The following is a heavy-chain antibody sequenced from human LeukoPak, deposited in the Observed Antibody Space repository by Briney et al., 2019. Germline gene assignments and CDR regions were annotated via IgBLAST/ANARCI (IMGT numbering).Heavy chain of an antibody. CDR1: GGTFSSYA. Sequence: GASVKVSCKASGGTFSSYAISWVRQAPGQGLEWMGGIIPIFGTSNYAQKFQGRVTITADESTSTAYMDLSSLRSEDTAVYYCARESLIAAATRIDYWGQGTLVTVSS. CDR3: ARESLIAAATRIDY. J-gene: IGHJ4*02. CDR2: IIPIFGTS. D-gene: IGHD6-13*01. V-gene: IGHV1-69*01.